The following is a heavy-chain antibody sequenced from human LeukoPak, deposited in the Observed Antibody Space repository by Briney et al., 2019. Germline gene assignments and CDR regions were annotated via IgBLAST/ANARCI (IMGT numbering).Heavy chain of an antibody. CDR3: ARAMTTSPAFDI. J-gene: IGHJ3*02. CDR2: ISSSSTI. CDR1: GFTFSSYS. D-gene: IGHD4-11*01. Sequence: GGSLRLSCAASGFTFSSYSMNWVRQAPGKGLGWVSYISSSSTIYYADSVKGRFTISRDNAKNSLYLQMTSLRAEDTAGYYCARAMTTSPAFDIWGQGTMVTVSS. V-gene: IGHV3-48*01.